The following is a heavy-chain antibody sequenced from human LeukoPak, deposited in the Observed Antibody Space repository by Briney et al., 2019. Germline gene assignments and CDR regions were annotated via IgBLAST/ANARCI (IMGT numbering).Heavy chain of an antibody. Sequence: SETLSLTCTVSGGSISSYYWSWIRQPPRKGLEWIGYVFYSGSINYNPSLKSRVTISIDASKNRFSLKLSSVTAADTAVYYCARAGIAAASEDAFDIWGQGTMVTVSS. V-gene: IGHV4-59*08. D-gene: IGHD6-13*01. CDR3: ARAGIAAASEDAFDI. CDR1: GGSISSYY. J-gene: IGHJ3*02. CDR2: VFYSGSI.